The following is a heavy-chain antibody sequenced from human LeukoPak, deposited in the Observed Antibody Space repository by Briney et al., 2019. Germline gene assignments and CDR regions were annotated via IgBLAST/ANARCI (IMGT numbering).Heavy chain of an antibody. Sequence: GASVKVSCKASGYTFTSYYMHWVRRAPGQGLEWMGRIIPILGIANYAQKFQGRVTITADKSTSTAYMELSSLRSEDTAVYYCARGPYAGPYYYDSSGYFDYWGQGTLVTVSS. CDR2: IIPILGIA. D-gene: IGHD3-22*01. J-gene: IGHJ4*02. CDR1: GYTFTSYY. V-gene: IGHV1-69*04. CDR3: ARGPYAGPYYYDSSGYFDY.